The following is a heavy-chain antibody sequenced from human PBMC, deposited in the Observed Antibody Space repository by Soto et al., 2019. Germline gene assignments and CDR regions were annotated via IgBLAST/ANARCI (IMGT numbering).Heavy chain of an antibody. Sequence: QVQLVESGGGVFQPGRSLRLSCAASGFAFSAYGMHWVRQAPGKGLEWVAMIYYDGSNKYYADSVKGRFTISRDNSKNTLYLQMSSLRAEDTALYYCARVGGTVTSDYWGQGTLVTVSS. CDR3: ARVGGTVTSDY. V-gene: IGHV3-33*01. J-gene: IGHJ4*02. CDR1: GFAFSAYG. D-gene: IGHD4-17*01. CDR2: IYYDGSNK.